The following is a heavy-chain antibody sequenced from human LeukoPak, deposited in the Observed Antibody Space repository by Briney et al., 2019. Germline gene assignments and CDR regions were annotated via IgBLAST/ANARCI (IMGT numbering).Heavy chain of an antibody. CDR3: AKAVGKAAAGNWFDP. J-gene: IGHJ5*02. CDR2: ISWNSGSI. Sequence: GGSLRLSCAASGFTFDDYAMHWVRQAPGKGLEWVSGISWNSGSIGYADSVKGRFTISRDNAKNSLYLQMNSLRAEDTALYYCAKAVGKAAAGNWFDPWGQGTLVTVSS. V-gene: IGHV3-9*01. CDR1: GFTFDDYA. D-gene: IGHD6-13*01.